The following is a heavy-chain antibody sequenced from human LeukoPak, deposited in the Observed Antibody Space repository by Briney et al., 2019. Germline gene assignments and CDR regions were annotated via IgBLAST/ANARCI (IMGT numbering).Heavy chain of an antibody. V-gene: IGHV4-39*07. Sequence: SETLSLTCTVSGGSISSSSYYWGWIRQPPGKGLEWIGSIYYSGSTYYNPSLKSRVTISVDTSKNQFSLKLSSVTAADTAVYYCARVQGGYSSSWYYFDYWGQGTLVTVSS. J-gene: IGHJ4*02. D-gene: IGHD6-13*01. CDR3: ARVQGGYSSSWYYFDY. CDR2: IYYSGST. CDR1: GGSISSSSYY.